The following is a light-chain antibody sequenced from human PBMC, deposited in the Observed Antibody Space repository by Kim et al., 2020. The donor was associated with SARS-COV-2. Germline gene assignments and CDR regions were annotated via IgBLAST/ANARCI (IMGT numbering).Light chain of an antibody. Sequence: GKTVTISCTRSSGSIADNYVQWYQQRPGSAPTTVIYEDNQRPSGVPDRFSGSIDSSSNSASLTISGLKTEDEADYYCQSYDSSNQVFGGGTQLTVL. CDR2: EDN. CDR1: SGSIADNY. V-gene: IGLV6-57*03. CDR3: QSYDSSNQV. J-gene: IGLJ2*01.